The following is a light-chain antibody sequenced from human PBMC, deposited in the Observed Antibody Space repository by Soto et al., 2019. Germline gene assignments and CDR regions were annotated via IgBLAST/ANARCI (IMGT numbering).Light chain of an antibody. CDR3: ISYTPTSTYV. V-gene: IGLV2-14*03. CDR2: DVS. J-gene: IGLJ1*01. Sequence: QSVLTQPASVSGSPGQSIAISCTGTSSDVDGYNYVSWYQHHPGKAPKLMIYDVSSRPSGVSNRFSGSKSGNTASLTISGLQAEDEADYYCISYTPTSTYVFGTGTKVTVL. CDR1: SSDVDGYNY.